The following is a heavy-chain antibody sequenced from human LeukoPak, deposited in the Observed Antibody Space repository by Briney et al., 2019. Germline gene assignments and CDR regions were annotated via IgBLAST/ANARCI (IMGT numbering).Heavy chain of an antibody. Sequence: SVKVSCKASGGTFSSYAISWVRQAPGQGLEWMGGIIPIFGTANYAQKFQGRVAITADESTSTAYMELSSLRSEDTAVYYCARGGYSGSLWDLGTDDYYYGMDVWGQGTTVTVSS. CDR1: GGTFSSYA. D-gene: IGHD5-12*01. CDR3: ARGGYSGSLWDLGTDDYYYGMDV. V-gene: IGHV1-69*13. J-gene: IGHJ6*02. CDR2: IIPIFGTA.